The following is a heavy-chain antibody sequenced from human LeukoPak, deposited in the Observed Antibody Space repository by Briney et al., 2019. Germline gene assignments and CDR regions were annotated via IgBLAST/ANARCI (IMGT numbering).Heavy chain of an antibody. CDR3: ARGSVVAATNY. Sequence: GGSLRLSCAASGFTFSSYWVSWVRQAPGKGLEWVANIKQDGSEKYYVDSVKGRFTISRGNAKNSLYLQMNSLRAEDTAVYYCARGSVVAATNYWGQGTLVTVSS. CDR1: GFTFSSYW. J-gene: IGHJ4*02. D-gene: IGHD2-15*01. CDR2: IKQDGSEK. V-gene: IGHV3-7*01.